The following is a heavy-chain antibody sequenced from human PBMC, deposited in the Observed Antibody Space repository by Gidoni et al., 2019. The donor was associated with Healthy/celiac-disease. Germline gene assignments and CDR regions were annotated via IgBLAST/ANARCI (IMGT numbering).Heavy chain of an antibody. CDR2: IWYDGSNK. V-gene: IGHV3-33*01. CDR3: ARDQDDSFDY. J-gene: IGHJ4*02. CDR1: GFTFSSYG. D-gene: IGHD2-15*01. Sequence: QVQLVEAGGGVVQPGRSLRLSRAGSGFTFSSYGMHGVRQAPGKGLGWVAVIWYDGSNKYYADSVKGRFTIPRDNSKNTLYLQMSSLRAEDTAVYYWARDQDDSFDYWGQGTLVTVSS.